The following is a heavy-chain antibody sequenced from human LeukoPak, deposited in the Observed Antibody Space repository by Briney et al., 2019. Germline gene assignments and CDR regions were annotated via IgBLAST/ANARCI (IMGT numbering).Heavy chain of an antibody. CDR3: ARYYYGSGSYYYYGMDV. CDR1: DGSISSYY. V-gene: IGHV4-59*08. J-gene: IGHJ6*02. Sequence: SETLSLTCTVSDGSISSYYWSWIRQPPGKGLEWIGYIYYSGSTNYNPSLKSRVTISVDTSKNQFSLKLTSVTAADTAVYYCARYYYGSGSYYYYGMDVWGQGTTVTVSS. D-gene: IGHD3-10*01. CDR2: IYYSGST.